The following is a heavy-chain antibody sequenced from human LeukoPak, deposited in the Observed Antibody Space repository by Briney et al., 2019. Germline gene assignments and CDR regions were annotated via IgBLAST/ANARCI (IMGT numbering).Heavy chain of an antibody. CDR1: GYRFTDYF. CDR3: ARVGNLDY. Sequence: ASVRVSCKASGYRFTDYFLHWVRQAPGQGLEWMGWINPNSGGTNYAQKFQGRVTMTRDTSISTAYMELSSLRSEDTAVYYCARVGNLDYWGQGTLVTVSS. CDR2: INPNSGGT. D-gene: IGHD1-26*01. J-gene: IGHJ4*02. V-gene: IGHV1-2*02.